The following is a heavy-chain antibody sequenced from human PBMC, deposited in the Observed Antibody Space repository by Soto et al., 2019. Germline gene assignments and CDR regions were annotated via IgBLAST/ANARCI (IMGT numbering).Heavy chain of an antibody. D-gene: IGHD2-8*01. CDR3: AATNVPNYYFDY. V-gene: IGHV3-30*03. J-gene: IGHJ4*02. CDR2: ISYDGSNK. Sequence: QVQLVESGGGVVQPGRSLRLSCAASGFTFSSYGMHWVRQAPGKGLEWVAVISYDGSNKYYADSVKGRFTISRDNSKNTLYLQMNSLRAEDTAVYYCAATNVPNYYFDYWGQGTRVTVSS. CDR1: GFTFSSYG.